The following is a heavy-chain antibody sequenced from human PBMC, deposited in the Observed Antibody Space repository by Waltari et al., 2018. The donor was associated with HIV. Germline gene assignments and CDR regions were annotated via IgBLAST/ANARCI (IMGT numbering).Heavy chain of an antibody. V-gene: IGHV5-51*03. D-gene: IGHD2-8*01. CDR1: GYSFPTYW. CDR2: IYPGDSDT. Sequence: EVQLVQSGAQGKKPGESLKISCKASGYSFPTYWIGWVRQLPGKGLEWMGIIYPGDSDTRYSPSFQGQVTISADKSISTAYLQWSSLQASDTAMYYCTKGMYANEDYFGYWGQGTLVTVSS. CDR3: TKGMYANEDYFGY. J-gene: IGHJ4*02.